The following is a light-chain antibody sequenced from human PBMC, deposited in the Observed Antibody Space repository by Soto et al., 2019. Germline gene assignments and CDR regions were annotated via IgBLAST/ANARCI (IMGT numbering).Light chain of an antibody. CDR3: QQYNVYSWT. V-gene: IGKV1-5*03. J-gene: IGKJ1*01. Sequence: DINMTQSASALSASVRDRVTITCRASQSINKWLAWYQQKPGKAPTLLIYEASILEKGVPARFGGSGSGTEFTLTISSLQPDDFATYYCQQYNVYSWTFGQGTNV. CDR2: EAS. CDR1: QSINKW.